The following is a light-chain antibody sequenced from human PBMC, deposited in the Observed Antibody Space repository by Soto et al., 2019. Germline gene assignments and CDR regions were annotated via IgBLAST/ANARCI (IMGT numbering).Light chain of an antibody. CDR2: GNI. CDR3: QSYDSSLSGSI. V-gene: IGLV1-40*01. CDR1: SSNIGAGYD. Sequence: QSVLTQPPSVSGAPGQRVTISCTGSSSNIGAGYDVHWYQQLPGTAPKLLIYGNINRPSGVPDRFSGSKSGTSASLAITGLQAEDEADYYCQSYDSSLSGSIFGGGIKLTVL. J-gene: IGLJ2*01.